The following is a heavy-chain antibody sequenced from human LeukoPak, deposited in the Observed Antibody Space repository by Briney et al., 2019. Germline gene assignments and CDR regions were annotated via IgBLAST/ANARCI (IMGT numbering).Heavy chain of an antibody. CDR2: ISAYNGNT. J-gene: IGHJ5*02. D-gene: IGHD3-9*01. CDR3: ASSRSYDWDNWFDP. V-gene: IGHV1-18*01. CDR1: GYTFTSYG. Sequence: ASVKVSCKASGYTFTSYGISWVRQAPGQGLELMGWISAYNGNTNYAQKLQGRVTMTTDTSTSTAYMELRSLRSDDTAVYYCASSRSYDWDNWFDPWGQGTLVTVSS.